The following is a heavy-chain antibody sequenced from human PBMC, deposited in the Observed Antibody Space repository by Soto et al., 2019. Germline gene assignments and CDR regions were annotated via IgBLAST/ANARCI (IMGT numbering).Heavy chain of an antibody. CDR2: IHHSGTT. V-gene: IGHV4-59*01. Sequence: SETLSLTCIVSGGSISSYYWTWIRQSPGKGLEWIGYIHHSGTTNYNPALKSRVTISVDTSKNQFSLKLRSVTAADTAVYYCARVIAARRRGAFDIWGQGTMVTVSS. CDR3: ARVIAARRRGAFDI. CDR1: GGSISSYY. D-gene: IGHD6-6*01. J-gene: IGHJ3*02.